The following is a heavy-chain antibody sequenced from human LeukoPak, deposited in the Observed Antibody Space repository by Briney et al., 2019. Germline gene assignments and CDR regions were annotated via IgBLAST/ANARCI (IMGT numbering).Heavy chain of an antibody. J-gene: IGHJ4*02. CDR2: INISGGGT. Sequence: GGSLRLSCAASGFTFSSYCMHWVRQAPGQGLEWVSTINISGGGTFYADSVKGRFTISRDNSKNTLYLQMNSLRAEDTAVYYCAKGESKDYLNYFDYLNYFEQWGQGAGVSVS. CDR3: AKGESKDYLNYFDYLNYFEQ. V-gene: IGHV3-23*01. D-gene: IGHD2/OR15-2a*01. CDR1: GFTFSSYC.